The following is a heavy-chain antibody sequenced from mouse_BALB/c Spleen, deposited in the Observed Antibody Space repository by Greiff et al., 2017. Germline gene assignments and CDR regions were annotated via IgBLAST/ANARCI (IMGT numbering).Heavy chain of an antibody. V-gene: IGHV1S81*02. Sequence: QVQLQQPGAELVKPGASVKLSCKASGYTFTSYWMHWVKQRPGQGLEWIGEINPSNGRTNYNEKFKSKATLTVDKSSSTAYMQLSSLTSEDSAVYYCARGRETGTFAYWGQGTLVTVSA. CDR3: ARGRETGTFAY. D-gene: IGHD4-1*01. CDR1: GYTFTSYW. J-gene: IGHJ3*01. CDR2: INPSNGRT.